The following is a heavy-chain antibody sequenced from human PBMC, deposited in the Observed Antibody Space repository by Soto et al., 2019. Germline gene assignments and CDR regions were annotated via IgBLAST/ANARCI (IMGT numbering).Heavy chain of an antibody. CDR1: GFTFSSYG. D-gene: IGHD6-13*01. CDR2: ISYDGSNK. Sequence: QVQLVESGGGVVQPGRSLRLSCAASGFTFSSYGMHWVRQAPGKGLEWVAVISYDGSNKYYADSVKGRFTISRDNSKNTLYLQMNSLRAEDTAVCYCAKQGEQQLDFSIYFDYWGQGTLVTVSS. CDR3: AKQGEQQLDFSIYFDY. J-gene: IGHJ4*02. V-gene: IGHV3-30*18.